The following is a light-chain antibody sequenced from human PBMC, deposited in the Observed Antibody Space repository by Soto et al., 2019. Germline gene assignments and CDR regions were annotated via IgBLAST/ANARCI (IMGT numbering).Light chain of an antibody. CDR3: QSYDSSLSGWV. CDR2: EVS. Sequence: QSALTQPASVSGSPGQSITISCTATSSDVGAYNYVSWYQHHPGKAPKLIIYEVSNRPSGVSTRFSGSKSGNTASLTISGLQAEDEADYYCQSYDSSLSGWVFGGGTKVTVL. CDR1: SSDVGAYNY. V-gene: IGLV2-14*01. J-gene: IGLJ3*02.